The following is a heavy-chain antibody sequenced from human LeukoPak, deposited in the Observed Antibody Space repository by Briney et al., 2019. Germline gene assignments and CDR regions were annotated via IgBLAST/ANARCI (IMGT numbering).Heavy chain of an antibody. CDR2: ISYDGSNK. J-gene: IGHJ3*02. V-gene: IGHV3-30-3*01. CDR1: GFTFSSYA. Sequence: GRPLRLSCAASGFTFSSYAMHWVRQAPGKGLEWVAVISYDGSNKYYADSVKGRFTISRDNSKNTLYLQMNSLRAEDTAVYYCAREAVPSAFDIWGQGTMVTVSS. CDR3: AREAVPSAFDI.